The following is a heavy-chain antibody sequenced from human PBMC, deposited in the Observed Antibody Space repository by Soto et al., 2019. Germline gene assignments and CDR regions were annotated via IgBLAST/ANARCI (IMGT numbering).Heavy chain of an antibody. D-gene: IGHD3-22*01. J-gene: IGHJ4*02. CDR2: ISSSSSTI. Sequence: EVQLVESGGGLVQPGGSLRLSCAASGFTFSSYSMNWVRQAPGKGLEWVSYISSSSSTIYYANSVKGRFTIPRDNAKNSLYLQMNSLRDEDTAVYYCARGLYYYDSSGYWGYWGQGTLVTVSS. CDR1: GFTFSSYS. CDR3: ARGLYYYDSSGYWGY. V-gene: IGHV3-48*02.